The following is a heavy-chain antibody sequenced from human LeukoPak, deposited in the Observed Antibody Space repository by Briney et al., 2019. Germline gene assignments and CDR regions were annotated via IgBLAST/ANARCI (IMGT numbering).Heavy chain of an antibody. CDR1: KFTFSDNS. J-gene: IGHJ4*02. V-gene: IGHV3-21*01. D-gene: IGHD6-13*01. CDR2: ISSIRNYT. CDR3: ARGSGSSRWYLTLEGGYYFDC. Sequence: GGSLRLSCAASKFTFSDNSISWVRLPPRKGLGWESSISSIRNYTYYPDSVTGRFTVSRANAKNSLKLQMNRLRAEDTAVYYCARGSGSSRWYLTLEGGYYFDCWGQGTMVTVSS.